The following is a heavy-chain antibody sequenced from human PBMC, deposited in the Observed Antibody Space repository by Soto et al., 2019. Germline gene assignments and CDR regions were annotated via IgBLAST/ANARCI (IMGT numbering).Heavy chain of an antibody. V-gene: IGHV4-59*01. CDR3: ARGFGADWLVFPFDT. CDR1: GGSISSYY. D-gene: IGHD6-19*01. Sequence: QVQLQESGPGLVKPSETLSLTCTVSGGSISSYYWNWIRQPPGKGLEWIGHIYYSGSANYNPSLKSRVTISVDTSKNQFFLKLNSVTAADTAVYYCARGFGADWLVFPFDTWGQGTLVTVSS. CDR2: IYYSGSA. J-gene: IGHJ4*02.